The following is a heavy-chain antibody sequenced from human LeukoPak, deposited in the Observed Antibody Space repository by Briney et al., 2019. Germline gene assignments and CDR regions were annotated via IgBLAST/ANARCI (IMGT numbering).Heavy chain of an antibody. CDR3: ARDLAYGDDGL. D-gene: IGHD4-17*01. J-gene: IGHJ4*02. CDR1: GFTLSNYS. V-gene: IGHV3-21*01. Sequence: GGSLRLSCAASGFTLSNYSMNWVRQAPGKGLEWVAFISSSSYIFYADSLKGRFTISRDNAKNSLYLQMNSLRADDTAVYYCARDLAYGDDGLCGQGTLVTVSS. CDR2: ISSSSYI.